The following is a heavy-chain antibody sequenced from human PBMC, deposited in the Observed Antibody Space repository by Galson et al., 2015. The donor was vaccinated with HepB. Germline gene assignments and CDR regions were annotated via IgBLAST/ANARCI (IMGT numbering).Heavy chain of an antibody. V-gene: IGHV1-24*01. Sequence: SVKVSCKVSGYTLTEFSMHWVRQAPGGRLEWLGGFDPENSETIYAQKFRGRVTMTEDASTDTAYMQLSRLRSEDTAIYYCATSNYGFNSGLFDYWGQGTLVTVSS. CDR3: ATSNYGFNSGLFDY. CDR1: GYTLTEFS. CDR2: FDPENSET. J-gene: IGHJ4*02. D-gene: IGHD3-3*01.